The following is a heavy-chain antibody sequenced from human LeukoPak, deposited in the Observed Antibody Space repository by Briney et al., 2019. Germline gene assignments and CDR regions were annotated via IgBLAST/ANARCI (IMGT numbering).Heavy chain of an antibody. CDR2: IYSGGST. V-gene: IGHV3-53*01. D-gene: IGHD6-19*01. Sequence: PGGSLRLSCAASGFTFSSYAMSWVRQAPGKGLEWVSVIYSGGSTYYADSVKGRFTISRDNSKNTLYLQMNSLRAEDTAVYYCARDRWSSGWYAHFDYWGQGTLVTVSS. J-gene: IGHJ4*02. CDR3: ARDRWSSGWYAHFDY. CDR1: GFTFSSYA.